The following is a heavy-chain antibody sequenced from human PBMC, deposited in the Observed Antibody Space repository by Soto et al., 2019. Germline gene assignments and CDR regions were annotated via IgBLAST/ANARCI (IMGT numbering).Heavy chain of an antibody. CDR2: ISVYNGNT. D-gene: IGHD3-10*01. V-gene: IGHV1-18*01. Sequence: QVQLVQSGAEVKKPGASVKVSCKASGYTFTSYGISWVRQAPGQGLEWMGWISVYNGNTNYAQKLQGRVTMTTDTSTRTAYMDLRSLSSDDTAVYYCASGWFGEFVYYFDYWGQGTLVTVSS. CDR1: GYTFTSYG. CDR3: ASGWFGEFVYYFDY. J-gene: IGHJ4*02.